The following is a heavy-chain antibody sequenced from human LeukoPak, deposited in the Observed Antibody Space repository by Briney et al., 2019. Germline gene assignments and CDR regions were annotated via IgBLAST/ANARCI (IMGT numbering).Heavy chain of an antibody. CDR1: GGTFSSYA. CDR2: IIPIFGTA. V-gene: IGHV1-69*05. CDR3: TYYYDSSGYLDY. Sequence: SVKVSCKASGGTFSSYAISWLRQAPGQGLEWMGRIIPIFGTANYAQKFQGRVTITTDESTSTAYMELSSLRSEDTALYYCTYYYDSSGYLDYWGQGALVTVSS. J-gene: IGHJ4*02. D-gene: IGHD3-22*01.